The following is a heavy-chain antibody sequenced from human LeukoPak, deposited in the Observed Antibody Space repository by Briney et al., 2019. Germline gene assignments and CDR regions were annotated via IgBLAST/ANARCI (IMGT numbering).Heavy chain of an antibody. CDR2: ISGRGDST. CDR1: GFTFSSYA. V-gene: IGHV3-23*01. Sequence: PGGSLRLSCAASGFTFSSYAMSWVRQAPGKGLEWVSAISGRGDSTYYADSMKGRFTISRDNSKNTLYLQMSSPRAEDTAVYYCAKDRREAQWSFGTGIFDYWGQGTLVTVSS. CDR3: AKDRREAQWSFGTGIFDY. D-gene: IGHD1-26*01. J-gene: IGHJ4*02.